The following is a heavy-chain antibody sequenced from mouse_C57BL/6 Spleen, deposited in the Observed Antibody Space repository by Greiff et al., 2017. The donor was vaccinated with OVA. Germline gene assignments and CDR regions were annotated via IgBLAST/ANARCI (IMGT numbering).Heavy chain of an antibody. D-gene: IGHD3-3*01. V-gene: IGHV1-69*01. Sequence: QVQLQQPGAELVMPGASVKLSCKASGYTFTSYWMHWVKQRPGQGLEWIGEIDPSDSYTNYNQQFKGKSTLTVDKSSSTAYMQLSSLTSEDSAVYYCARGGTGRGYAMDYWGQGTSVTVSS. J-gene: IGHJ4*01. CDR1: GYTFTSYW. CDR3: ARGGTGRGYAMDY. CDR2: IDPSDSYT.